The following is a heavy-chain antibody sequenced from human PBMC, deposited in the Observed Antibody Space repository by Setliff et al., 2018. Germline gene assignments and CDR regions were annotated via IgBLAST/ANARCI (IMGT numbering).Heavy chain of an antibody. D-gene: IGHD6-19*01. Sequence: GESLKISCKGFGFSFTTDWIAWVRQKPGKGLEWVGIMFPANSDTRYSPSFEGQVTMSADNSIDTAYLQWNSLKASDTAIYYCARRVSVTGKEFDSWGQGTLVTVSS. CDR3: ARRVSVTGKEFDS. CDR1: GFSFTTDW. V-gene: IGHV5-51*01. CDR2: MFPANSDT. J-gene: IGHJ4*02.